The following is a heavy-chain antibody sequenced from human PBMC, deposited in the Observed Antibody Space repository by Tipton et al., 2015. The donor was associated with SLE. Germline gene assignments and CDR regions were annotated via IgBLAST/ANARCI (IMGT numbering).Heavy chain of an antibody. Sequence: TLSLTCTVSGGSISSHHWTWIRQPPGKGLEWVGYISYSGSTNYNPSLKSRLTISLDTSKNQFSLRLTSVTAADTAVYYCARAPFYDFSSGYYGGWFDPWGRGTPVTVSS. CDR3: ARAPFYDFSSGYYGGWFDP. CDR1: GGSISSHH. CDR2: ISYSGST. D-gene: IGHD3-3*01. V-gene: IGHV4-59*11. J-gene: IGHJ5*02.